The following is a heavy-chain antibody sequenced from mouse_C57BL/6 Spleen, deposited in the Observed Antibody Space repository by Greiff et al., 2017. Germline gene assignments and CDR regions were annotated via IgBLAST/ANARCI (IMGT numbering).Heavy chain of an antibody. CDR1: GYTFTSYW. V-gene: IGHV1-52*01. CDR2: IDPSDSET. Sequence: QVQLQQPGAELVRPGSSVKLSCKASGYTFTSYWMHWVKQRPIQGLEWIGNIDPSDSETHYNQKFKDKATLTVDKSSSTAYMLLSSLTSEDSAVYYGARGLQSPAWFAYWGQGTLVTVSA. CDR3: ARGLQSPAWFAY. D-gene: IGHD3-1*01. J-gene: IGHJ3*01.